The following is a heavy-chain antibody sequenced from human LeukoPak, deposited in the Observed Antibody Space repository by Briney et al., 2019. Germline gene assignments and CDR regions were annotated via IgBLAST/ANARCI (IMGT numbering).Heavy chain of an antibody. D-gene: IGHD3-22*01. CDR2: IYSGGST. Sequence: GGSLRLSCAASGFTVSSNYMSWVRQAPGKGLESVSVIYSGGSTYYADSVKGRFTISRDNSKNTLYLQTNSLRAEDTAVYYCARDGFSSGYPYDAFDIWGQGTMVTVSS. V-gene: IGHV3-53*01. CDR3: ARDGFSSGYPYDAFDI. J-gene: IGHJ3*02. CDR1: GFTVSSNY.